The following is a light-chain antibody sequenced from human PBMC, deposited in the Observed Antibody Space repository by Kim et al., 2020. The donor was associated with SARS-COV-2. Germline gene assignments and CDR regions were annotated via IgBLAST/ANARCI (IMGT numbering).Light chain of an antibody. J-gene: IGLJ1*01. CDR1: SSDGGGYNY. CDR3: SSYAGSLYV. V-gene: IGLV2-8*01. CDR2: GVT. Sequence: PGQSVTLSCTGTSSDGGGYNYDSWYQQYPGKAPKLLISGVTERASGVPDRFSGSKSGNTASLTVSGRRAEDEADYYCSSYAGSLYVFGTGTKVTVL.